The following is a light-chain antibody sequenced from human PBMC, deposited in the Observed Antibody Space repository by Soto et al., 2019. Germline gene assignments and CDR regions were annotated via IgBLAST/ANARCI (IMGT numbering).Light chain of an antibody. Sequence: EMVLTQSPGTLSLSPGERDTLSCRASQSVRSSYLAWYQQKPGQAPRLLIYGASSRATGIPDRFSGSGSGTDFTLTISRLEPEDFAVYYCQKYGGSSYTFGQGTKLEIK. J-gene: IGKJ2*01. V-gene: IGKV3-20*01. CDR2: GAS. CDR3: QKYGGSSYT. CDR1: QSVRSSY.